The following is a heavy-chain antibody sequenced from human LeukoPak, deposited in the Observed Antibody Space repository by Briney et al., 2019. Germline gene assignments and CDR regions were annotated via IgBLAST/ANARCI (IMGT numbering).Heavy chain of an antibody. Sequence: SETLSLTCTASGGSISSYYWSWIRQPAGKGLEWIGRIYTSGSTNYNPSLKSRVTMSVDTSKNQFSLKLSSVTAADTAVYYCARDYYDSSGYLKPYYYYGMDVWGQGTTVTVSS. CDR3: ARDYYDSSGYLKPYYYYGMDV. CDR1: GGSISSYY. D-gene: IGHD3-22*01. J-gene: IGHJ6*02. CDR2: IYTSGST. V-gene: IGHV4-4*07.